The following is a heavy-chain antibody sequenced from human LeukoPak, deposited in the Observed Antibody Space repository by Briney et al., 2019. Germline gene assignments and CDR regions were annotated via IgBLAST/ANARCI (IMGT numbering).Heavy chain of an antibody. CDR2: IYTSGTT. D-gene: IGHD6-13*01. CDR1: GGSISNHY. V-gene: IGHV4-4*07. J-gene: IGHJ4*02. CDR3: ARFSSIAAAFDY. Sequence: PSETLSLTCTVSGGSISNHYWSCIRHPAGRGRECIGRIYTSGTTHYNPSLKSRVTMSVDTSKNQFSLNLSSVTAADTAVYYCARFSSIAAAFDYWGLGTLVTVSS.